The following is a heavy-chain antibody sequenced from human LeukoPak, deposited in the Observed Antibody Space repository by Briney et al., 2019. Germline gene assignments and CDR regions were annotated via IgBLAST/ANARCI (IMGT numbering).Heavy chain of an antibody. J-gene: IGHJ4*01. Sequence: QAEGSLRLSCAASGFTFSDYYMSWIRQAPGKGLEWVANIKQDGSEKYYVDSVKGRFTISRDNAKSTLSLQMNSLRAEDTAIYYCVRDNAYTFDYWGQGTLVTVSS. CDR3: VRDNAYTFDY. CDR2: IKQDGSEK. CDR1: GFTFSDYY. V-gene: IGHV3-7*01. D-gene: IGHD5-24*01.